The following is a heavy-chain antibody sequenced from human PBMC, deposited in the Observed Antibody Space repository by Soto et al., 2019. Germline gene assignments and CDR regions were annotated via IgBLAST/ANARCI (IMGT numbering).Heavy chain of an antibody. CDR1: GYTFFTYD. CDR3: ARHHGPTTSEKWFDP. D-gene: IGHD5-12*01. CDR2: ISTYSSDT. J-gene: IGHJ5*02. Sequence: QVHLVQSGVEVKTPGASVKVSCQASGYTFFTYDISWVRQAPGQGLEWMGWISTYSSDTKYAQKFQGRVTMTTDTSTTTAYLELSSLRSDDTAVYYCARHHGPTTSEKWFDPWGQGTLVTVSS. V-gene: IGHV1-18*01.